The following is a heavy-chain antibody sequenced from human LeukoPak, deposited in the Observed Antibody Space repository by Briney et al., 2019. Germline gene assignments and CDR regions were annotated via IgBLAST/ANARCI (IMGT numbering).Heavy chain of an antibody. D-gene: IGHD5-18*01. J-gene: IGHJ4*02. CDR1: GFTFSSFE. CDR3: ARDGYSYGFFDY. Sequence: GGSLRLSCAASGFTFSSFEMNWVRQAPGKGLEWVSHIRSSGSARYYADSVKGRFTISRDNAKNSLYLQMNSLRAEDTAVYYCARDGYSYGFFDYWGQGTLVTVSS. CDR2: IRSSGSAR. V-gene: IGHV3-48*03.